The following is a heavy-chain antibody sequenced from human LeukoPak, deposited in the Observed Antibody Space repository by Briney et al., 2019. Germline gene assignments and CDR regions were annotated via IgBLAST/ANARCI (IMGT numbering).Heavy chain of an antibody. V-gene: IGHV3-23*01. CDR3: AKDRVSMPFDY. CDR1: GLTFSSSA. D-gene: IGHD2-2*01. CDR2: ISGSGGST. J-gene: IGHJ4*02. Sequence: QAGGSLRPSYAASGLTFSSSATSWARHPRGKRMEWVSAISGSGGSTYYADPVKDRFTISRDNSKNTLYLQMNSLRAEDTAVYYCAKDRVSMPFDYWGQGTLVTVSS.